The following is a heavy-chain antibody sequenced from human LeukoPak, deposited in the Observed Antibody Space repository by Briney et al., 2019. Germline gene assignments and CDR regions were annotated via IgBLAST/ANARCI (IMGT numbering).Heavy chain of an antibody. V-gene: IGHV1-46*01. Sequence: ASVKVSCKASGYTFTSYYMHWVRQAPGQGLEWMGIINPSGGSTSYAQKFQGRVTMTRDTSTSTVYMELSSLRSEDTAVYYCARDSSNYYDSSGSPYFDYWGQGTLVTVSS. CDR3: ARDSSNYYDSSGSPYFDY. D-gene: IGHD3-22*01. J-gene: IGHJ4*02. CDR1: GYTFTSYY. CDR2: INPSGGST.